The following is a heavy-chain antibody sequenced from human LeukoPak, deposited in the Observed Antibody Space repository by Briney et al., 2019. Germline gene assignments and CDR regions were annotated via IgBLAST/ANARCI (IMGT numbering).Heavy chain of an antibody. V-gene: IGHV6-1*01. CDR3: ARTLATPIPHSYYYYMDV. D-gene: IGHD5-24*01. Sequence: SQTLSLTCAISGDSVSSNSAAWNWIRQFPSRGLEWLGRTYYRSKWYNDYAVSVKSRITINPDTSKNQFSLQLNSVTPEDTAVYYCARTLATPIPHSYYYYMDVWGKGTTVTVSS. CDR1: GDSVSSNSAA. CDR2: TYYRSKWYN. J-gene: IGHJ6*03.